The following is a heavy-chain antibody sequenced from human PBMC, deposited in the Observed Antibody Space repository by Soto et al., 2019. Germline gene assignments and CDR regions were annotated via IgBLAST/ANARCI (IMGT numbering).Heavy chain of an antibody. CDR1: GYTFTDYY. Sequence: ASVKVSCKVSGYTFTDYYMHWVQQAPGKGLEWMGLVDPEDGETIYAEKFQGRVTITADTSTDTAYMELSSLRSEDTAVYYCATFPRFGELLSTNWGQGTLVTVSS. J-gene: IGHJ4*02. CDR3: ATFPRFGELLSTN. CDR2: VDPEDGET. D-gene: IGHD3-10*01. V-gene: IGHV1-69-2*01.